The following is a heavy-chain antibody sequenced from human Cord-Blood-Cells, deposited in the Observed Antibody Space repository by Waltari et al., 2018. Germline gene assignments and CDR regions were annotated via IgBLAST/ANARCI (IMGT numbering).Heavy chain of an antibody. D-gene: IGHD2-21*01. V-gene: IGHV4-34*01. CDR2: INHSGST. Sequence: QVQLQQWGAGLLKPSETLSLTCAVYGGSFSGYYWSWIRQPPGKGLEWIGEINHSGSTNYNPSLKSRVTISVDTSKNQFSLKLSSVTAADTAVYYCARGIVGLMTYWGQGTLVTVSS. CDR3: ARGIVGLMTY. J-gene: IGHJ4*02. CDR1: GGSFSGYY.